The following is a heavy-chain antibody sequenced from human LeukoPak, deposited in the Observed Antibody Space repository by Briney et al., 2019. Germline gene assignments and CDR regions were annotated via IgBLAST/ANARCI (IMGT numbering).Heavy chain of an antibody. CDR2: ISGDGGST. Sequence: GGSLRLSCAASGFTFDDYAMNWVRQAPGKGLEWVSFISGDGGSTYYADSVKGRFTISRDNSKNTLYLQMNSLRTEDTAVYYCAKGVSSSWSNDAFDIWGQGTMVTVSS. D-gene: IGHD6-13*01. J-gene: IGHJ3*02. V-gene: IGHV3-23*01. CDR1: GFTFDDYA. CDR3: AKGVSSSWSNDAFDI.